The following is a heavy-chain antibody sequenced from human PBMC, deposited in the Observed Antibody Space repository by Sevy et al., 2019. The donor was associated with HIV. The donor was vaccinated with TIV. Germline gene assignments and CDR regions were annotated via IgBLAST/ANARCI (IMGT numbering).Heavy chain of an antibody. CDR1: GFTFTNAW. V-gene: IGHV3-15*01. Sequence: GGSLRLSCAASGFTFTNAWMSWVRQAPGKGLEWVGRIKSKSDGGTTDYAAPVKGRFSISRDDSKNTLYLQMNGLKTEDTAVYYCPSSNLYYDFWSGYLDWGQGTLVTVSS. CDR2: IKSKSDGGTT. D-gene: IGHD3-3*01. CDR3: PSSNLYYDFWSGYLD. J-gene: IGHJ4*02.